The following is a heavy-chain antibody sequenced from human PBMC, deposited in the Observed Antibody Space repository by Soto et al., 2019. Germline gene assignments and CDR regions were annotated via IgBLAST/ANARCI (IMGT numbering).Heavy chain of an antibody. J-gene: IGHJ6*02. CDR3: AKSLSTAVNYGLDV. CDR1: GFTFSDNA. D-gene: IGHD2-2*01. CDR2: ISDDGDST. Sequence: GGSLRLSCGASGFTFSDNAMTWVRQAPGKGLEWVSSISDDGDSTYYADSVKDRFAVSRDNSKNTLFLHMNSLGAEDTAVYYCAKSLSTAVNYGLDVWGQGTSVTVSS. V-gene: IGHV3-23*01.